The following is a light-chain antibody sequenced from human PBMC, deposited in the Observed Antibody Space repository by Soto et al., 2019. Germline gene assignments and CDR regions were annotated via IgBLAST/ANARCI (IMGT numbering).Light chain of an antibody. J-gene: IGKJ3*01. V-gene: IGKV3-20*01. CDR2: GAS. CDR3: QQYGSSLFT. Sequence: EVVLTQSQCTLSLSPGERATLSCRASQSVSSSYLAWYQQKPGQAPRLLIYGASSRATGIPDRFSGSGSGTDFTLTISRLEPEDFAVYYCQQYGSSLFTFGPGTKVDIK. CDR1: QSVSSSY.